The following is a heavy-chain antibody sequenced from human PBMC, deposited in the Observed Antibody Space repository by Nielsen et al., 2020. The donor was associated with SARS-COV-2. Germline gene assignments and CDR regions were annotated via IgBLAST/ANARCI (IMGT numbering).Heavy chain of an antibody. V-gene: IGHV3-30-3*01. D-gene: IGHD1-1*01. CDR2: ISYDGTNE. CDR3: ARETLDHTSSFVDH. Sequence: GESLKISCAASGFTFSKFPMHWVRQAPGNGLEWLAIISYDGTNEHYADSVRGRFTVSRDNSKGTVFLQLNSLTAEDTAVYFCARETLDHTSSFVDHWGQGTLVTVSS. CDR1: GFTFSKFP. J-gene: IGHJ5*02.